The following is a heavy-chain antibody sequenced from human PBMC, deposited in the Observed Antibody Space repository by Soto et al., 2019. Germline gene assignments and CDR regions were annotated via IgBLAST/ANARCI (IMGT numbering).Heavy chain of an antibody. CDR3: ARVAAAGTAHISNWFDP. Sequence: ASETLSLTCTVSGGSISSGGYYWSWIRQHPGKGLEWIGYIYYSGSTYYNPSLKSRVTISVDTSKNQFSLKLSSVTAADTAVYYCARVAAAGTAHISNWFDPWGQGTLVTVSS. J-gene: IGHJ5*02. CDR1: GGSISSGGYY. CDR2: IYYSGST. D-gene: IGHD6-13*01. V-gene: IGHV4-31*03.